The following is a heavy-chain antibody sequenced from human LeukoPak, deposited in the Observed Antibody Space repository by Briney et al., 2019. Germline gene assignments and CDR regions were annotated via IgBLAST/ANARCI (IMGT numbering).Heavy chain of an antibody. CDR3: AKGDTGMVRRYYFDY. CDR1: GSTFSNYA. J-gene: IGHJ4*02. D-gene: IGHD5-18*01. Sequence: GGSLRLSCAASGSTFSNYAMSWVRQAPGKGLEWVSVISGSGGSTYYADSVKGQFTIFRDNSKNTVYLQMNSLRADDTAVYYCAKGDTGMVRRYYFDYWGQGTLVTVSS. V-gene: IGHV3-23*01. CDR2: ISGSGGST.